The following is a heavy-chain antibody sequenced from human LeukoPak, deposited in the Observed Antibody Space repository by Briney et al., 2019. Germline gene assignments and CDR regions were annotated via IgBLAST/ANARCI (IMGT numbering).Heavy chain of an antibody. CDR1: VYTFTSYG. CDR2: ISAYNGNT. D-gene: IGHD3-9*01. V-gene: IGHV1-18*01. CDR3: ARVDRGYGILTGYYYYLDV. Sequence: GASVKVSFKASVYTFTSYGFSWVRQAPRQGPEWMGWISAYNGNTNNAKKLQSRVTITTDTSTRTAYMELRSLRSDDTAVYYCARVDRGYGILTGYYYYLDVWGKGTTVTVSS. J-gene: IGHJ6*03.